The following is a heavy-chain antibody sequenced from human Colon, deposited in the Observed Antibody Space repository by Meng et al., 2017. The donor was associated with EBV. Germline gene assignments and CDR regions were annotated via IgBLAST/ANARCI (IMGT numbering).Heavy chain of an antibody. CDR3: ARRGFDVWSGSPELDF. CDR2: VYHRGDT. CDR1: GDSICIDIW. J-gene: IGHJ4*02. V-gene: IGHV4-4*02. Sequence: QVQLQESGPGLVKPSGTLSLTCTVSGDSICIDIWWSWVRQPPGKGLEWIGEVYHRGDTNYNPSLKSRVDISVDKSKNQFYLSLFSVTAADTAVYYCARRGFDVWSGSPELDFWGQGILVTVSA. D-gene: IGHD3-3*01.